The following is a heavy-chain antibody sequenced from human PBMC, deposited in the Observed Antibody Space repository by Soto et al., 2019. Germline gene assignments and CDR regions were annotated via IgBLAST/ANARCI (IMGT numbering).Heavy chain of an antibody. J-gene: IGHJ5*02. CDR3: ARVQGVRFDP. D-gene: IGHD3-10*01. CDR1: GGSITTYF. V-gene: IGHV4-59*01. Sequence: SETLSLTCTVSGGSITTYFWTWIRQPPGKGLEWIGYIYHSGSANYNPSLKSRVTISIDTSKNQFSLKLNSVTAADTAVYYCARVQGVRFDPWGQG. CDR2: IYHSGSA.